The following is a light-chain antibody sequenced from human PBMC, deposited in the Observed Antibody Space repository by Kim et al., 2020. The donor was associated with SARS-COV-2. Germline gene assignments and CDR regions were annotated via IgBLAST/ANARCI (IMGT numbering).Light chain of an antibody. J-gene: IGLJ2*01. CDR3: AAWDDSLHVV. Sequence: QSVLTQPPSASGTPGQRVTISCSGSSSNIGSNYVYWYQQLPGTAPKLLIYRNNQRPSGVPDRFSGSKSGTSASLAISGLRSDDEADYYCAAWDDSLHVVFGGGTKLTVL. CDR2: RNN. V-gene: IGLV1-47*01. CDR1: SSNIGSNY.